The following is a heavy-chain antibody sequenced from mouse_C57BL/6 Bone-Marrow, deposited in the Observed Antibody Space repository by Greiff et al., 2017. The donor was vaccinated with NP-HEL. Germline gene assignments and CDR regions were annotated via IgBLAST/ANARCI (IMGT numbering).Heavy chain of an antibody. D-gene: IGHD2-10*01. Sequence: DVMLVESGGGLVKPGGSLKLSCAASGFTFSSYAMSWVRQTPEKRLEWVATISDGGSYTYYPDNVKGRFTISRDNAKNNLYLQMSHLKSEDTAMYYCARAYYGNYVGYAMDDWGQGTSVTVSS. CDR3: ARAYYGNYVGYAMDD. V-gene: IGHV5-4*03. CDR1: GFTFSSYA. CDR2: ISDGGSYT. J-gene: IGHJ4*01.